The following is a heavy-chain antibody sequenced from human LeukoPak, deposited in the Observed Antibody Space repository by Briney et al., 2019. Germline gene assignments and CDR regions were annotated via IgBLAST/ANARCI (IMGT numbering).Heavy chain of an antibody. V-gene: IGHV3-21*01. CDR1: GFAFSSYS. D-gene: IGHD7-27*01. CDR3: ATPWG. J-gene: IGHJ4*02. Sequence: GGSLRLSCAASGFAFSSYSMNWVRQAPGKGLEWASSISSSSYIYYADSVKGRFTISRDNAKNSLCLQMNSLRAEDTAVYYCATPWGWGQGTLVTVSS. CDR2: ISSSSYI.